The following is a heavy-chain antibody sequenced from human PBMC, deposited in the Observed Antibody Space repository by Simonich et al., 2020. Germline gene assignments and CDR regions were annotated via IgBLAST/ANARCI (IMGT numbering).Heavy chain of an antibody. Sequence: EVQLVESGGGLVQPGGSLRLSCAASGFTFSSYDMHWVRQAEGKGLGWVTTIGTAGDTYYTGSVKGRFTIARENAKNSLYLQMNSLRAGDTAVYYCARGGYSGSYNWFDPWGQGTLVTVSS. D-gene: IGHD1-26*01. CDR3: ARGGYSGSYNWFDP. CDR2: IGTAGDT. J-gene: IGHJ5*02. CDR1: GFTFSSYD. V-gene: IGHV3-13*01.